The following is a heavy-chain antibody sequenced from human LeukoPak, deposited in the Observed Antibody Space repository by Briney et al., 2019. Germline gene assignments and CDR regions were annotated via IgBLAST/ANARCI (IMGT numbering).Heavy chain of an antibody. V-gene: IGHV4-59*01. Sequence: SETLSLTCTVSGGSISSYYWSWIRQPPGKGLEWIGYIYYSGSTNYNPSLKSRVTISVDTSKNQSSLKLSSVTAADTAVYYCARGGAARAIGWFDPWGQGILVTVSS. CDR3: ARGGAARAIGWFDP. CDR1: GGSISSYY. J-gene: IGHJ5*02. CDR2: IYYSGST. D-gene: IGHD2-2*01.